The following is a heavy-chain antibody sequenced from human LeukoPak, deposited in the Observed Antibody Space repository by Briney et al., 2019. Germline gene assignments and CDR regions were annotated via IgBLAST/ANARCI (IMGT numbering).Heavy chain of an antibody. CDR3: TSVREYRRVAASKGYYFDY. V-gene: IGHV3-11*03. CDR1: GSTFTDNY. D-gene: IGHD6-25*01. CDR2: ISSSSRYT. J-gene: IGHJ4*02. Sequence: GGSLRLSCAALGSTFTDNYTTWFRQAPGKGLEWISFISSSSRYTNYADSVKGRFTMSRDNSRNKAYLQINSLNVERTAIYPCTSVREYRRVAASKGYYFDYWGQGTLVTVSS.